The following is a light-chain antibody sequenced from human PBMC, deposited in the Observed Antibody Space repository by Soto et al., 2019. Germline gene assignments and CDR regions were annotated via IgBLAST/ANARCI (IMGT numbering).Light chain of an antibody. Sequence: QSALTQPASVSGSPGQSITISCTGTSSDVGSYNYVSWYQQHPGKAPKLMIYEVSDRPSGISSRFSGSKSGNTASPTISGLRTEDEADYYCSSYTSSSTLFGTGTKVT. CDR1: SSDVGSYNY. CDR3: SSYTSSSTL. J-gene: IGLJ1*01. CDR2: EVS. V-gene: IGLV2-14*01.